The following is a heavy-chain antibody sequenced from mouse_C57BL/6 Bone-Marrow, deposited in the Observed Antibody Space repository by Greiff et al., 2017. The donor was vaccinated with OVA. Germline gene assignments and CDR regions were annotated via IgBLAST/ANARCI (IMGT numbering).Heavy chain of an antibody. D-gene: IGHD1-1*01. V-gene: IGHV2-2*01. J-gene: IGHJ1*03. Sequence: QVQLKQSGPGLVQPSQSLSITCTVSGFSFTSYGVHWVRQSPGKGLEWLGVIWSGGSTDYNAAFISRLSISKDNSKSQVFFKMNSLQADDTAIYYCASSITTVVAPYWYFDVWGTGTTVTVSS. CDR3: ASSITTVVAPYWYFDV. CDR1: GFSFTSYG. CDR2: IWSGGST.